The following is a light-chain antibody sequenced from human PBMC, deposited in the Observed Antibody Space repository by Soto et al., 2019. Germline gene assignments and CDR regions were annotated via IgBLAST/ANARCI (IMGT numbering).Light chain of an antibody. CDR3: CSYVGTSHWV. CDR2: GDN. Sequence: QSVLTQPPSVSGAPGQRVSISCTGSTSNIGAPYDVHWYQHLPGTAPKLLIYGDNNRPSGVSNRFSGSKSRNTASLTISGLQAEDEADYYCCSYVGTSHWVFGGGTKLTVL. V-gene: IGLV1-40*01. J-gene: IGLJ3*02. CDR1: TSNIGAPYD.